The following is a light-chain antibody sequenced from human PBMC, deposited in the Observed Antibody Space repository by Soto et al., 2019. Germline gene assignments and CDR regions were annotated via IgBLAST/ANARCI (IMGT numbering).Light chain of an antibody. CDR2: GAS. Sequence: EIVMTQSPATLSVSPGERATLSCRASQSVSSNLAWYQQKPGQAPRLLIYGASTRATGIPARFSGSGSGTEFTLTISSLQSEDFAVYYCQQYTKWPTFGQGTKVDIK. CDR3: QQYTKWPT. J-gene: IGKJ1*01. CDR1: QSVSSN. V-gene: IGKV3-15*01.